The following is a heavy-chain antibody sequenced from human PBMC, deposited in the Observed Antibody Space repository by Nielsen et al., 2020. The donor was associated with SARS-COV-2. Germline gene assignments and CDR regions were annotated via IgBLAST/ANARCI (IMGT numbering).Heavy chain of an antibody. CDR1: GFTFDDYA. J-gene: IGHJ6*02. CDR2: ISGDGGST. V-gene: IGHV3-43*02. D-gene: IGHD6-13*01. Sequence: GESLKISCAASGFTFDDYAMHWVRQAPGKGLEWVSLISGDGGSTYYADSVKGRFTISRDNSKNTLYLQMNSLRAEDTAVYYCAKDQGPSSWWHYYYGMDVWGQGTTVTVSS. CDR3: AKDQGPSSWWHYYYGMDV.